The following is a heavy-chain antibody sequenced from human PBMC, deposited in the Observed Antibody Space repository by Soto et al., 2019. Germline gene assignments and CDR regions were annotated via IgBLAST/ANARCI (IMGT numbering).Heavy chain of an antibody. V-gene: IGHV1-3*01. Sequence: QVQLVQSGAEVKKPGASVKVSCKTSGYTFTAYSMHWVRQAPGQRLEWMGWINPGIGDTKYSQKSQDRVTLTSDTSANTAYMELSSLRSEDTGVYYCSRSGGDYGDYTFDFWGQGTLVTVSS. J-gene: IGHJ4*02. D-gene: IGHD4-17*01. CDR2: INPGIGDT. CDR1: GYTFTAYS. CDR3: SRSGGDYGDYTFDF.